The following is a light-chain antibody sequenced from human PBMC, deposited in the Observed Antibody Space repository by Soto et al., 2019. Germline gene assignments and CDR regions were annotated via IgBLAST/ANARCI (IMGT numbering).Light chain of an antibody. CDR2: TAS. CDR3: QQSYRSPYT. Sequence: DIQMTQSPSSLSASVGDRVTITCRASESISNYLNWYQQKPGKAPKLLIYTASSLQSGVPSRFSGSGSGTDFTLAISSLQPEDFATYYCQQSYRSPYTFGQGTKLEIQ. CDR1: ESISNY. J-gene: IGKJ2*01. V-gene: IGKV1-39*01.